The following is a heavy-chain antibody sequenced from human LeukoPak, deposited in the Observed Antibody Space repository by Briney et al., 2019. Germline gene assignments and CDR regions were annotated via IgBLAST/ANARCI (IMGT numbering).Heavy chain of an antibody. CDR3: ARLNYYGFDY. D-gene: IGHD1-26*01. J-gene: IGHJ4*02. CDR1: GGSISSTSSY. Sequence: SETLSLTCTVSGGSISSTSSYWGWIRQPPGKGLEWIATIYYRGSTYYNASLKSRITIAVDTSKSQFSLKLSSVTAADTAVYYCARLNYYGFDYWGQGTLVTFSS. V-gene: IGHV4-39*01. CDR2: IYYRGST.